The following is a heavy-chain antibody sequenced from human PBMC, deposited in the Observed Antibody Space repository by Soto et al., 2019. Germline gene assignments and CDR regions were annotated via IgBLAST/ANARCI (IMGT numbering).Heavy chain of an antibody. J-gene: IGHJ3*02. D-gene: IGHD2-15*01. CDR1: GYTFTSYG. CDR3: ARGVVLSAFDI. Sequence: ASVKVSCKASGYTFTSYGISWVRKAPGQGLEWMGWISAYNGNRNNAQKLQGRVTMTTVTATSTAYMELRSLRSDDTAVYYCARGVVLSAFDIWGQGTMVTVSS. V-gene: IGHV1-18*04. CDR2: ISAYNGNR.